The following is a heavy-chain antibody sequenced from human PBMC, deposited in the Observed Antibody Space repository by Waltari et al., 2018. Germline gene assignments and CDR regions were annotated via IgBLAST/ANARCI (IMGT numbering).Heavy chain of an antibody. D-gene: IGHD3-16*01. CDR3: AKDAERPWGAFEI. J-gene: IGHJ3*02. V-gene: IGHV3-23*01. CDR1: GFTFSHYG. CDR2: IGGSGGDT. Sequence: EVQLLESGGGLVQPGGSLRLSCVTSGFTFSHYGMSWGRQAPGRGLGWVSTIGGSGGDTYYPESVRGRFIISRDNSQNTLYVQMNILRDEDTAVYYCAKDAERPWGAFEIRGQGTMVTVSS.